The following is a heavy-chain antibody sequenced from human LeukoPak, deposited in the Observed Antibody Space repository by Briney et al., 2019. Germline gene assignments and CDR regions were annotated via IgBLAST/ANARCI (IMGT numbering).Heavy chain of an antibody. J-gene: IGHJ4*02. CDR1: GFTFSDYG. D-gene: IGHD5-24*01. V-gene: IGHV3-30*02. Sequence: GGSLRLSCGASGFTFSDYGMLWVRQAPGKGLDWVAFIRHDGNKKLYADSVKGRFTISRDNAKNSLYLQMNSLRAEDTALYYCARDLRDGYNLLDSWGQGTLVTVSS. CDR3: ARDLRDGYNLLDS. CDR2: IRHDGNKK.